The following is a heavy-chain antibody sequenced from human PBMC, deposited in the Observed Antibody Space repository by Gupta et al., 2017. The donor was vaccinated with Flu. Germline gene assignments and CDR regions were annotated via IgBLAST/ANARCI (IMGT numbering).Heavy chain of an antibody. Sequence: ISWVRKAPGQGLEWMGGIIPMSGTANYAQKVQGRVTINADKSTTTVYMELTSLRSEDTAVYYCAREFRGLDVWGQGTTVTVSS. CDR2: IIPMSGTA. J-gene: IGHJ6*02. CDR3: AREFRGLDV. V-gene: IGHV1-69*06.